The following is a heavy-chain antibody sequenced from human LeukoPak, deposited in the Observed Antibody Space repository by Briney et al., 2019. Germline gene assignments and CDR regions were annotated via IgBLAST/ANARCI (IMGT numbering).Heavy chain of an antibody. CDR1: GFTFDDYG. D-gene: IGHD2-15*01. J-gene: IGHJ4*02. CDR2: INWNGGST. Sequence: PGGSLRLSCAASGFTFDDYGMSWVRQAPGKGLEWVSGINWNGGSTGYADSVKGRFTISRDNAKNSLYLQMNSLRAEDTALYYCARDRGGYCSGGSCYGDYWGQGTLVTVPS. V-gene: IGHV3-20*04. CDR3: ARDRGGYCSGGSCYGDY.